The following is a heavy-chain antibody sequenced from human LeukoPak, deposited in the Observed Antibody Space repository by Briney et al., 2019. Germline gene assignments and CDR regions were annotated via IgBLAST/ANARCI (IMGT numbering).Heavy chain of an antibody. CDR1: GFTFSSYA. J-gene: IGHJ4*02. D-gene: IGHD3-22*01. CDR2: ISSNGGST. Sequence: PGGSLRLSCAASGFTFSSYAMHWVRQAPGKGLEYVSAISSNGGSTYYANSVKGRFTISRDNSKNTLYLQMNSLRAEDTAVYYCARDYYYDSNLVVWGQGTLVTVSS. CDR3: ARDYYYDSNLVV. V-gene: IGHV3-64*01.